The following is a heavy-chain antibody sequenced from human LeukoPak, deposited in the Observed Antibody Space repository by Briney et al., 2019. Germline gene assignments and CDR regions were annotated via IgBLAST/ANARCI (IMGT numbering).Heavy chain of an antibody. CDR1: GFTFSSYG. CDR3: AKPKVFWDFDY. CDR2: IWYDGSNK. Sequence: GGSLRLSCAASGFTFSSYGMHWVRQAPGKGLEWVAVIWYDGSNKYYADSVKGRFTISRDNSKSTLYLQMNSLRAEDTAVYYCAKPKVFWDFDYWGQGTLVTVSS. V-gene: IGHV3-33*06. J-gene: IGHJ4*02. D-gene: IGHD3-3*01.